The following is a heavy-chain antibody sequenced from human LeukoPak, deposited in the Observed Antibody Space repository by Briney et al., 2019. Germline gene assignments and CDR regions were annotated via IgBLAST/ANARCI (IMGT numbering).Heavy chain of an antibody. CDR3: ARGMLGTFWYFDL. J-gene: IGHJ2*01. CDR2: IKEDGGEK. CDR1: EFSFNNYW. D-gene: IGHD3-10*02. Sequence: GSLRLSCAASEFSFNNYWMMWVRQAPGKGLEWVANIKEDGGEKYYMDSVKGRFTISRDNAKNSLYLQMNSLRVDDTAIYYCARGMLGTFWYFDLWGRGTLVTVSS. V-gene: IGHV3-7*01.